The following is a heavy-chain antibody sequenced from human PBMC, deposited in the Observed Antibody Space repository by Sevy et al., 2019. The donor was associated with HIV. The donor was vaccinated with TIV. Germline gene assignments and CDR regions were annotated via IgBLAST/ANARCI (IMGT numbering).Heavy chain of an antibody. CDR1: GFTFSTNC. D-gene: IGHD3-16*01. Sequence: GGSLRLSCAASGFTFSTNCMHWVRQAPGKGLVWLSRINGDGSSTNYADSVKGRFTISRDNAKNTLYLQMNSVRAEETGVSYGASDLIGGVVPVEHWGQGTLVTVSS. CDR3: ASDLIGGVVPVEH. CDR2: INGDGSST. J-gene: IGHJ5*02. V-gene: IGHV3-74*01.